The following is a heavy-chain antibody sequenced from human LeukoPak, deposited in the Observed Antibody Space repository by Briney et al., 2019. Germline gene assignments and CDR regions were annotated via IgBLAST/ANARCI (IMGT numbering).Heavy chain of an antibody. CDR1: GYTLTELS. CDR3: ATDCSSTSCYGFVDY. D-gene: IGHD2-2*01. CDR2: FEPEDGET. Sequence: ASVKVSCKVSGYTLTELSMHWVRQAPGKGLEWMGGFEPEDGETIYAQKFQGRVTMTEDTSTDTAYMELSSLRSEDTAVYYCATDCSSTSCYGFVDYWGQGTLVTVSS. J-gene: IGHJ4*02. V-gene: IGHV1-24*01.